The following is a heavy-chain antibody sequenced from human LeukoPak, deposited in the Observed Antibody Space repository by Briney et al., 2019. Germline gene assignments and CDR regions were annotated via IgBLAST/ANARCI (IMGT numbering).Heavy chain of an antibody. CDR3: ASSKLGELSLPFDY. J-gene: IGHJ4*02. CDR2: TRNKANSYTT. CDR1: GFTFSDHY. V-gene: IGHV3-72*01. Sequence: GGSLRLSCAASGFTFSDHYMDWVRQAPGKGLEWVGRTRNKANSYTTEYAASVKGRFTILRDDSKNSLYLQMNSLKTEDTAVYYCASSKLGELSLPFDYWGQGTLVTVSS. D-gene: IGHD3-16*02.